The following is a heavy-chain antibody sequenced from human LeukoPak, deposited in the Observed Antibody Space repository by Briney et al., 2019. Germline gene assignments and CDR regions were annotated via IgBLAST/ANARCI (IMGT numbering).Heavy chain of an antibody. CDR1: GFIFSSYG. D-gene: IGHD4-23*01. Sequence: GGTLRLSCAASGFIFSSYGMSWVRQAPGKGLEWVSGFGRSGTSTYYVDSVKGRFTISRDNSKNTLYLQMNSVRAEDTAVYYCAKGNGATVVSFDYWGQGILVTVSS. CDR2: FGRSGTST. V-gene: IGHV3-23*01. CDR3: AKGNGATVVSFDY. J-gene: IGHJ4*02.